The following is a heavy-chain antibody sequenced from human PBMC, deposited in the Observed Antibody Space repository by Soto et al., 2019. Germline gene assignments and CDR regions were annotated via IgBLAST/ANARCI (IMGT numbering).Heavy chain of an antibody. V-gene: IGHV1-69*13. CDR2: IIPIFGTA. Sequence: SVKVSCKASGGTFSSYAISWVRQAPGQGLEWMGGIIPIFGTANYAQKFQGRVTITADESTSTAYMELSSLRSEDTAVYYCASLPNYYDSSGYSLNWGQGTLVTVSS. D-gene: IGHD3-22*01. J-gene: IGHJ4*02. CDR3: ASLPNYYDSSGYSLN. CDR1: GGTFSSYA.